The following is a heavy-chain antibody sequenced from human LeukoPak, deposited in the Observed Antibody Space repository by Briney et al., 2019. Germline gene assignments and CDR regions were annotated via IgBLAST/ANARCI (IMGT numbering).Heavy chain of an antibody. CDR2: IKQDGSEK. Sequence: GGSLRLSCAASGFTFSRSWMSWVRQAPGKGLEWVANIKQDGSEKYYVDSVKGRFTISRDNAKNSLYPQMNSLRAEDTAVYYCARDQDYYDSSGYYLIFDYWGQGTLVTVSS. CDR3: ARDQDYYDSSGYYLIFDY. J-gene: IGHJ4*02. V-gene: IGHV3-7*01. D-gene: IGHD3-22*01. CDR1: GFTFSRSW.